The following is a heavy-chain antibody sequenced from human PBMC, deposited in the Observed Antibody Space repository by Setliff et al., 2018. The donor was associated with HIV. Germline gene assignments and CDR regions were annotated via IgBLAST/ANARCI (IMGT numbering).Heavy chain of an antibody. CDR1: GYSIRSSSW. D-gene: IGHD3-10*01. V-gene: IGHV4-28*01. Sequence: SETLSLTCAVSGYSIRSSSWWGWIRQPPGKGLEWIGYLYNSRGTYYNPSLKSRVTMSVDTSKNQFSLKVRSVTAVDTAVYYCAISALWFGKADWYVDLWGRGTLVTVSS. CDR3: AISALWFGKADWYVDL. CDR2: LYNSRGT. J-gene: IGHJ2*01.